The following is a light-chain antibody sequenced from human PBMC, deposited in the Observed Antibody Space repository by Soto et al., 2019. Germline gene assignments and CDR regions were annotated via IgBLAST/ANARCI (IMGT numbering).Light chain of an antibody. CDR3: QQRSNWPST. CDR1: QSVSSY. CDR2: DAS. V-gene: IGKV3-11*01. J-gene: IGKJ4*01. Sequence: EIVLTQSPATLSLSPGNRATLSCRASQSVSSYLAWYQQKPAQAHRLLIYDASNRATGIPARFSGSVSGTDFALSITSLEPEDFGVYDCQQRSNWPSTFGGGTKVEIK.